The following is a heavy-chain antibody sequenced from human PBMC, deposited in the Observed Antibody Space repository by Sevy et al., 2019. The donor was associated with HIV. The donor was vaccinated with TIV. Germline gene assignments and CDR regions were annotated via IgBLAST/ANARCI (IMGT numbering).Heavy chain of an antibody. V-gene: IGHV3-23*01. CDR1: GFTFSSYA. CDR2: ISGSGDTT. J-gene: IGHJ4*02. Sequence: GGSLRLSCAASGFTFSSYAMTWVRQGPGKGLEWVSTISGSGDTTYYTDSVKGRFTISRDTSKNTLYLQMNSLRAEDTAIYYCGTSSSSRYYPDYFDYWGQGTLVTVSS. CDR3: GTSSSSRYYPDYFDY. D-gene: IGHD6-6*01.